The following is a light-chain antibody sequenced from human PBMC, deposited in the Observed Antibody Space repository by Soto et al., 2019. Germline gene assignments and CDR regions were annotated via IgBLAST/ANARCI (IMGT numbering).Light chain of an antibody. J-gene: IGLJ1*01. CDR1: SSDVGGYNY. V-gene: IGLV2-14*01. Sequence: QSALTQPASVSGSPGQSITISCTGTSSDVGGYNYVSWHQQHPDKVPKLMIFEVSNRPSGVSNRFVGSKSGNTASLTISGLQAEDEGDYYCSSYTSSGTLVFATGTKLTVL. CDR2: EVS. CDR3: SSYTSSGTLV.